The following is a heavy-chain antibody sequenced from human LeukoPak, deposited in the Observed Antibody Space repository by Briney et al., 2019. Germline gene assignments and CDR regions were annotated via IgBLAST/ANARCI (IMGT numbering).Heavy chain of an antibody. Sequence: SETLSLTCTVSGGSISSYYWSWIRQPPGKGLEWIGYIYYSGSTNYNPSLKSRVTISVDTSKNQFSLKLSSVTAADTAVYYCGRGYCSGGSCYPYYFDYWGQGTLVTVSS. CDR3: GRGYCSGGSCYPYYFDY. V-gene: IGHV4-59*01. CDR1: GGSISSYY. D-gene: IGHD2-15*01. J-gene: IGHJ4*02. CDR2: IYYSGST.